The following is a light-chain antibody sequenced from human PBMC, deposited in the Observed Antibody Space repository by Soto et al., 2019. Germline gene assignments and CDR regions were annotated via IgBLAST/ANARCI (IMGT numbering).Light chain of an antibody. CDR1: MRDVGAYNL. J-gene: IGLJ2*01. CDR2: EVR. CDR3: SSYAGSNNLV. Sequence: QSALTQPASVSGSPGQSITISCAGTMRDVGAYNLVSWYQQHPGRAPQLIIYEVRNRPSGVPDRFSGSKSGNTASLTVSGLQAEDEADYYCSSYAGSNNLVFGGGTKLTVL. V-gene: IGLV2-8*01.